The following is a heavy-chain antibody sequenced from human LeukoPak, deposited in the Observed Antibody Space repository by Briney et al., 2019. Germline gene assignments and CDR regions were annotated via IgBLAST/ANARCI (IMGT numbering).Heavy chain of an antibody. V-gene: IGHV3-23*01. CDR2: ISGSGGST. CDR3: AKDLRFLEWFHQASIFDY. J-gene: IGHJ4*02. CDR1: GFTFSGYA. Sequence: PGGSLRLSCAASGFTFSGYAMSWVRQAPGKGLEWVSAISGSGGSTYYADSVKGRFTISRDNSKNTLYLQMNSLRAEDTAVYYCAKDLRFLEWFHQASIFDYWGQGTLVTVSS. D-gene: IGHD3-3*01.